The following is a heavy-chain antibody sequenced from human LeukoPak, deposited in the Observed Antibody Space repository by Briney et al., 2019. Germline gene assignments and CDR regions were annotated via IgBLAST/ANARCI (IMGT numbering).Heavy chain of an antibody. CDR1: GYTLTELS. CDR2: FDPEDGET. J-gene: IGHJ4*02. Sequence: ASVKVSCKVSGYTLTELSMHWVRQAPGKGLEWMGGFDPEDGETIYAQKFQGRVTMTEDTSTDTAYMELSSLRSEDTAVYYCATGCPSCGGDCYSADYRGQGTLVTVSS. V-gene: IGHV1-24*01. CDR3: ATGCPSCGGDCYSADY. D-gene: IGHD2-21*02.